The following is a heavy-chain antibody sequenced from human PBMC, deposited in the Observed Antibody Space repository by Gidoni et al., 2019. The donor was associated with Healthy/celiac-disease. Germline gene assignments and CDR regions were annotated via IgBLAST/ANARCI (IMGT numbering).Heavy chain of an antibody. Sequence: QVQLVQSGAEVKKPGASVKVSCKASGYTFTGYYMHWVRQAPGQGLEWMGWINPNSGGTNYAQKFQGWVTMTRDTSISTAYMELSRLRSDDTAVYYCAREVSGSSSVPRVDYYYYMDVWGKGTTVTVSS. CDR3: AREVSGSSSVPRVDYYYYMDV. V-gene: IGHV1-2*04. D-gene: IGHD6-6*01. J-gene: IGHJ6*03. CDR2: INPNSGGT. CDR1: GYTFTGYY.